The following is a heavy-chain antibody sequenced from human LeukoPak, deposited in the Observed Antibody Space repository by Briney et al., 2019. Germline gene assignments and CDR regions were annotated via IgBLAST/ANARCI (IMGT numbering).Heavy chain of an antibody. D-gene: IGHD6-13*01. CDR2: ISSNGGST. Sequence: GGSLRLSCAAPGFTFSSYAMHWVRQAPGKGLEYVSAISSNGGSTYYANSVKGRFTISRDNSKNTLYLQMGSLRAEDMAVYYCARGLAVIAAAAYYFDYWGQGTLVTVSS. CDR1: GFTFSSYA. CDR3: ARGLAVIAAAAYYFDY. J-gene: IGHJ4*02. V-gene: IGHV3-64*01.